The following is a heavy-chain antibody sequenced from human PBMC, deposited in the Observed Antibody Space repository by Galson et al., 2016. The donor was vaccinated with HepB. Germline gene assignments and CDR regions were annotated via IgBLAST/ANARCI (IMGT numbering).Heavy chain of an antibody. CDR1: GFTFSSHA. Sequence: SLRLSCAASGFTFSSHAMHWVRQAPGKGLEWVAVITYDGSNTYYADAVKGRFTNSRDDSKNKLYLQMNSLRAEETAVYYCARVRTPNYYGSGNYYYYYAMDVWGQGATVTVSS. CDR2: ITYDGSNT. CDR3: ARVRTPNYYGSGNYYYYYAMDV. J-gene: IGHJ6*02. V-gene: IGHV3-30-3*01. D-gene: IGHD3-10*01.